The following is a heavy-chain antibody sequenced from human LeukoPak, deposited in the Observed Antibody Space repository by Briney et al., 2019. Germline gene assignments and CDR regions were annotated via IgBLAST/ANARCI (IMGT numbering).Heavy chain of an antibody. D-gene: IGHD2-15*01. J-gene: IGHJ3*02. Sequence: SETLSLTCTVSGGSINNYYWSWIRQPAGKGLEWIGRIYTRGSTNYHPSLKSRVPMSVDTSKNQFSLKLSSVTAADTAVYYCARGRYCSADICSGGDAFDIWGQGTMVSVSS. CDR3: ARGRYCSADICSGGDAFDI. CDR2: IYTRGST. V-gene: IGHV4-4*07. CDR1: GGSINNYY.